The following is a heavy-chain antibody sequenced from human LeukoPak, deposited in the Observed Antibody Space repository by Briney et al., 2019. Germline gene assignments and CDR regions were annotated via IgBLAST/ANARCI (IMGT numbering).Heavy chain of an antibody. V-gene: IGHV1-2*02. CDR3: ARELGIVVVVAATTGTFDY. CDR2: INPNSGGT. CDR1: GYTFTGYY. J-gene: IGHJ4*02. Sequence: ASVKVSCKASGYTFTGYYMHWVRQAPGQGLECMGWINPNSGGTNYAQKFQGRVTMTRDTSISTAYMELSRLRSDDTAVYYCARELGIVVVVAATTGTFDYWGQGTLVTVSS. D-gene: IGHD2-15*01.